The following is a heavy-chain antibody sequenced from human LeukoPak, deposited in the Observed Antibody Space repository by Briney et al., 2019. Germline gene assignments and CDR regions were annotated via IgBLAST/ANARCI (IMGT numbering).Heavy chain of an antibody. Sequence: ASVKVSCKASGYTFTGYYMHWVRQAPGQGLEWMGWINPSSGGTNYAQKFQGRVTMTRDTSISTAYMELSRLRSDDTAVYYCARDLWTFWSGYYWAYWGQGTLVTVSS. CDR1: GYTFTGYY. CDR2: INPSSGGT. J-gene: IGHJ4*02. V-gene: IGHV1-2*02. D-gene: IGHD3-3*01. CDR3: ARDLWTFWSGYYWAY.